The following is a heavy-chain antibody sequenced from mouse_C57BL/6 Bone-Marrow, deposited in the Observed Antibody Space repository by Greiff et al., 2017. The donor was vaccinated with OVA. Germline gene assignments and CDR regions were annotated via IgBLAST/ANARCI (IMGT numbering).Heavy chain of an antibody. CDR2: IHPNSGST. J-gene: IGHJ3*01. V-gene: IGHV1-64*01. Sequence: QVQLKQPGAELVKPGASVKLSCKASGYTFTSYWMHWVKQRPGQGLEWIGMIHPNSGSTNYNEKFKSKATLTVDKSSSTAYMQLSSLTSEDSAVYYCARQVPNYGSSAWFAYWGQGTLVTVSA. D-gene: IGHD1-1*01. CDR3: ARQVPNYGSSAWFAY. CDR1: GYTFTSYW.